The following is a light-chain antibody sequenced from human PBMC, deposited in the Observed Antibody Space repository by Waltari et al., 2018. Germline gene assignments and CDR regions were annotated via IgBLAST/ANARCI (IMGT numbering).Light chain of an antibody. V-gene: IGLV1-44*01. CDR2: ANN. CDR1: ISNIGRNA. Sequence: QSVLTQPPSASGTPGQRVTISCSGSISNIGRNAVNWYRQLPGAAPNLLIYANNQRPSWVPDRYSGSKSGTSASLAISGLQSEDEAHYYCASWDANLSGRVFGGGTKVTVL. J-gene: IGLJ3*02. CDR3: ASWDANLSGRV.